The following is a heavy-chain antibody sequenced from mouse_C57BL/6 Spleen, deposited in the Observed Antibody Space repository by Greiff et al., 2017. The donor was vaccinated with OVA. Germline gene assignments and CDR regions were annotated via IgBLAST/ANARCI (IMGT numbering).Heavy chain of an antibody. J-gene: IGHJ2*01. CDR3: AKGYYVIDY. CDR1: GYTFTDYY. CDR2: INPNNGGT. V-gene: IGHV1-26*01. D-gene: IGHD1-1*01. Sequence: VQLQQSGPELVKPGASVKISCKASGYTFTDYYMNWVKQSHGKSLEWIGDINPNNGGTSYNQKFKGKATLTVDKSSGTAYMELRSLTSEDSAVYYCAKGYYVIDYWGQGTTLTVSS.